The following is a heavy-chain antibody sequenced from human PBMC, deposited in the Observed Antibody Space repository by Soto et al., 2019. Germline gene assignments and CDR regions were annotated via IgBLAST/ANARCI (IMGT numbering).Heavy chain of an antibody. Sequence: GGSLRLSCEASGFTFTSYTMIWVRQSPGEGLEWLANIKEDGIQKNYVDSVKGRFTISRDNAKKSLYLQMNSLRVDDTAVYYCAREVWGPVGWGQGTLVTVSS. V-gene: IGHV3-7*01. CDR3: AREVWGPVG. J-gene: IGHJ4*02. CDR1: GFTFTSYT. D-gene: IGHD7-27*01. CDR2: IKEDGIQK.